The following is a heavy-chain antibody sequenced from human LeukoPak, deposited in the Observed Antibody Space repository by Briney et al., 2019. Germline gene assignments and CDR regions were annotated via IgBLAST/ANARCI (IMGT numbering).Heavy chain of an antibody. D-gene: IGHD1-26*01. CDR3: ARGYSNTGSYVGWLDP. CDR2: IYYSGST. V-gene: IGHV4-59*12. Sequence: SETLSLTCTVSGGSISSYYWSWIRQPPGKGLEWIGYIYYSGSTNYNPSLKSRVTISVDTSKSQFSLKLSSVTAADTAVYYCARGYSNTGSYVGWLDPWGQGTLVTVSS. J-gene: IGHJ5*02. CDR1: GGSISSYY.